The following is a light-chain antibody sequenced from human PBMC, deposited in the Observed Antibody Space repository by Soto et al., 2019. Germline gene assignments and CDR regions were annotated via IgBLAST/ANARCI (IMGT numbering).Light chain of an antibody. CDR3: MQGTHWPPYT. CDR1: QSLIHSDGNTY. CDR2: QVS. V-gene: IGKV2-30*02. Sequence: DVVMTQSPLSLPVTVGQPASISCRSSQSLIHSDGNTYLNWFLQRPGQSPRRLIYQVSKRDSGVPDRFSGSGSGTDVTLKISRVEAEDVGVYYCMQGTHWPPYTFGQGTKLEIK. J-gene: IGKJ2*01.